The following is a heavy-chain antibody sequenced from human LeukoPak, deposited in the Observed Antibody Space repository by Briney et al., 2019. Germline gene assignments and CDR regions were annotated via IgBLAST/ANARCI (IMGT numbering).Heavy chain of an antibody. J-gene: IGHJ4*02. D-gene: IGHD4-17*01. CDR1: GGSFSGYY. CDR2: INHSGST. Sequence: SETLPLTCAVYGGSFSGYYWSWIRQPPGKGLEWIGEINHSGSTNYNPSLKSRVTISVDTSKNQFSLKLSSVTAADTAVYYCAIPTDRWRIGYWGQGTLVTVSS. V-gene: IGHV4-34*01. CDR3: AIPTDRWRIGY.